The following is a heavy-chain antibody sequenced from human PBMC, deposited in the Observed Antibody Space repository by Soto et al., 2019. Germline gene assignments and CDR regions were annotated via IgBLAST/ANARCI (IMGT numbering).Heavy chain of an antibody. D-gene: IGHD5-18*01. Sequence: SDTLSLTCPVSCDSISSYYWDWIRQPSGQGLEWIGSIYYSGTTYYNPSLKSRLTISVDTSKNQFCLKLSPVTAADTSVYYCARREARYGRYGSWGQGTLVTVSS. CDR1: CDSISSYY. CDR2: IYYSGTT. V-gene: IGHV4-39*01. J-gene: IGHJ5*02. CDR3: ARREARYGRYGS.